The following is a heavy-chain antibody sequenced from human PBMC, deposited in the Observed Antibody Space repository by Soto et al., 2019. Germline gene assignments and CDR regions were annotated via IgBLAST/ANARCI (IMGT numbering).Heavy chain of an antibody. Sequence: QVQLVQSGAEVKKPGSSVKVSCKASGGTFSSYTISWVRQAPGQGLEWMGRIIPILGIANYAQKFQRRVTMTADKSTSTAYMELSSLRSEDTAVYYCARDLNYYVSGSSSKDYWGQGTLVTVSS. J-gene: IGHJ4*02. CDR3: ARDLNYYVSGSSSKDY. CDR2: IIPILGIA. CDR1: GGTFSSYT. D-gene: IGHD3-10*01. V-gene: IGHV1-69*08.